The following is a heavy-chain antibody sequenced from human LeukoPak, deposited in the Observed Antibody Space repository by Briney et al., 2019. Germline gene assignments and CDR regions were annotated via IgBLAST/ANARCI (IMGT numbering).Heavy chain of an antibody. CDR1: GFTFSSYA. CDR3: VREVTSGSFDY. D-gene: IGHD1-26*01. J-gene: IGHJ4*02. Sequence: GGSLRLSCAASGFTFSSYAMHWVRQAPGRGLEWVTVISYDGSNGYYAGSVKGRFTISRDNSQNTLYVQMSSLRPEDTAVYYCVREVTSGSFDYWGQGTLVTVSS. CDR2: ISYDGSNG. V-gene: IGHV3-30*04.